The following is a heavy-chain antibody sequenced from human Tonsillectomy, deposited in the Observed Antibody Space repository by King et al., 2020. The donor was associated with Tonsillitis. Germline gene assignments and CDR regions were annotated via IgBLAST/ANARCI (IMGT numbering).Heavy chain of an antibody. CDR3: ARGRLRGVTRWWFDP. Sequence: VQLVESGGGLVKPGGSLRLSCTASGFTFSDYYMSWLRQAPGKGLEWLSYISSSGSTIYYADSVKGRFTISRDNAKNSLYLQMNSLRAEDTAVYYCARGRLRGVTRWWFDPWGQGTLVTVSS. CDR1: GFTFSDYY. D-gene: IGHD3-10*01. J-gene: IGHJ5*02. V-gene: IGHV3-11*01. CDR2: ISSSGSTI.